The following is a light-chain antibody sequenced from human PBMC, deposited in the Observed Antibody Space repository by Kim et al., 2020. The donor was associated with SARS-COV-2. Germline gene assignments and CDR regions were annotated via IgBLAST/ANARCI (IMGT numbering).Light chain of an antibody. V-gene: IGLV1-47*02. CDR1: DANIAKTF. Sequence: GQSVTIPGSGGDANIAKTFVYWYQQLPGTAPKLLIYANTQRPSGVPDRFSGSKSGTSASLAISGLRPEDEADYYCAAWDDSLSARLFGGGTQLTVL. CDR2: ANT. CDR3: AAWDDSLSARL. J-gene: IGLJ2*01.